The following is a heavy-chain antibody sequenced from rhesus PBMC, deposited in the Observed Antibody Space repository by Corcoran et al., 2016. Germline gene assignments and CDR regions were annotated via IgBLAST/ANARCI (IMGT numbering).Heavy chain of an antibody. CDR3: ARGYGNYWDY. V-gene: IGHV4-165*01. J-gene: IGHJ4*01. CDR1: GGSISGFY. CDR2: IGGRSGTT. Sequence: QVQLQESGPGLVKPSEPLSLTCAVSGGSISGFYWNWLRQPPGKGLEWIGYIGGRSGTTDSNPALKIRGTISKDTSKNQCSLTLSCVTAADTAVYYCARGYGNYWDYWGQGVLVTVSS. D-gene: IGHD4-29*01.